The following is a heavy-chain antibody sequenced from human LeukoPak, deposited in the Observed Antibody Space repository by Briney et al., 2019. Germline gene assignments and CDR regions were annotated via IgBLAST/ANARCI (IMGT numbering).Heavy chain of an antibody. V-gene: IGHV1-2*02. D-gene: IGHD3-10*01. CDR1: GYTFTDYY. Sequence: ASVKVSCKASGYTFTDYYMHWVRQAPGQGLEWMGWINPNSGGTNYAQRFQGRVAMTRDTSDSTVYMELSSLRSDDKALYYCARGDGSAPNYFYYWGQGTLVTVSS. CDR3: ARGDGSAPNYFYY. CDR2: INPNSGGT. J-gene: IGHJ4*02.